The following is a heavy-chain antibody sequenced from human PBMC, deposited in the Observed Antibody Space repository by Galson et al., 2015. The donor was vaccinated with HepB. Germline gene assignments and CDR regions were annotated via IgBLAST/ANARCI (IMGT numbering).Heavy chain of an antibody. CDR2: IRQDGSEK. V-gene: IGHV3-7*03. D-gene: IGHD3-22*01. J-gene: IGHJ2*01. CDR3: ARDVRMIVVVITIEFGFDL. CDR1: GFTFSSYW. Sequence: SLRLSCAASGFTFSSYWMSWVRQAPGKGLEWVANIRQDGSEKYYVDSVKGRFTISRDNAKNSLYLQMNSLRAEDTAVYYCARDVRMIVVVITIEFGFDLWGRGTLVTVSS.